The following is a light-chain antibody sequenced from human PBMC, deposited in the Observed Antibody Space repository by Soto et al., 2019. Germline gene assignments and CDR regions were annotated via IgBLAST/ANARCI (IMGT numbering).Light chain of an antibody. CDR2: DVN. Sequence: QSVLTQPPSAXASPGQPVAISCTGTSSDLGGYNYVSWYQQHPGKAPKLMIYDVNKRTSGVPDRFSGSKSGNTDYLNVSGLQAEDEADYYCSSYAGSSNVFGTGTKVTV. J-gene: IGLJ1*01. CDR3: SSYAGSSNV. CDR1: SSDLGGYNY. V-gene: IGLV2-8*01.